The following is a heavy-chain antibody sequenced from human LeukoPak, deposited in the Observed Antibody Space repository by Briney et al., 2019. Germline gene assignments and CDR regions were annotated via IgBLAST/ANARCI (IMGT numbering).Heavy chain of an antibody. V-gene: IGHV4-30-4*08. D-gene: IGHD2-2*01. CDR2: IYYSGST. Sequence: PSQTLSLTCTVSGGSISSGDYYWSWIRQPPGKGLEWIGYIYYSGSTYYNPSLKSRVTMSVDTSKNQFSLKLSSVTAADTAVYYCARGPVVVVPAASHFDYWGQGTLVTVSS. J-gene: IGHJ4*02. CDR1: GGSISSGDYY. CDR3: ARGPVVVVPAASHFDY.